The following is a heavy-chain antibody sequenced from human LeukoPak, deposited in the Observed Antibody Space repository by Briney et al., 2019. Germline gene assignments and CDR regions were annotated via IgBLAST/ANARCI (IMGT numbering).Heavy chain of an antibody. CDR3: ARQDIEVVPAALDY. V-gene: IGHV4-38-2*01. J-gene: IGHJ4*02. CDR1: GYSISSGYY. Sequence: PSETLSLTCAVSGYSISSGYYWGWIRQPPGKGLEWIGSIYHSGSTYYNPSLKSRVTISVDTSKNQFSLKLSSVTAADTAVYYCARQDIEVVPAALDYWGQGTLVTVSS. CDR2: IYHSGST. D-gene: IGHD2-2*01.